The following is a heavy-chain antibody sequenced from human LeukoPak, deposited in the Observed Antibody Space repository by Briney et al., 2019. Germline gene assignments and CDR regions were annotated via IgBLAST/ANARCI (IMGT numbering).Heavy chain of an antibody. J-gene: IGHJ4*02. CDR3: AKGTAQWELYDY. D-gene: IGHD4-23*01. CDR1: GFAFGSYA. V-gene: IGHV3-23*01. CDR2: IIEGGDVT. Sequence: PGGSPRLSCAASGFAFGSYAMSWVRQAPGKGLEWVSAIIEGGDVTFYTDSVKGRFTISRDNSKNTLYLQMNSLRAEDTALYYCAKGTAQWELYDYWGQGTLVTVSS.